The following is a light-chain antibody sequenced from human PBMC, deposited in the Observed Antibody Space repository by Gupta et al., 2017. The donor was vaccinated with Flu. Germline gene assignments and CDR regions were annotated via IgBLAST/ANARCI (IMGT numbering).Light chain of an antibody. CDR2: GNN. CDR1: THNIGAGYD. Sequence: LTQPASVSGAAGERVTISCTGSTHNIGAGYDVHWYQQIPGRAPKRLIFGNNNRPSGVAHRFSGSKSGTSASPVIAGRQAEDEADYYCQSYANTLSGSKVFGGGTKLTVL. CDR3: QSYANTLSGSKV. J-gene: IGLJ3*02. V-gene: IGLV1-40*01.